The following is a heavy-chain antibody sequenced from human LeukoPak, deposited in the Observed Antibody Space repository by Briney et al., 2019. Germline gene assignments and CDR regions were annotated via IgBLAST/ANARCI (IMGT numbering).Heavy chain of an antibody. D-gene: IGHD3-10*01. V-gene: IGHV4-34*01. CDR3: ARAGSALLWGNYYYYYMDV. CDR1: GGSFSGYY. Sequence: SETLSLTCAVYGGSFSGYYWRWLRQPPGEGLGWSGETNQSGSTNYNPSLKSRVTISVDTSKNHFSLKLSSVTAADTAVYYCARAGSALLWGNYYYYYMDVWGKGTTVTVSS. CDR2: TNQSGST. J-gene: IGHJ6*03.